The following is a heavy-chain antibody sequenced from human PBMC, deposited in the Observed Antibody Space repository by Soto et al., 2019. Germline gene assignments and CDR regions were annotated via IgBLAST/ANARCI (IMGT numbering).Heavy chain of an antibody. V-gene: IGHV4-4*07. Sequence: SETLSLTCTVSGDSITNNYWSWIRQPAGKGLEWIGRIYSSGSTNYNPSLKSRVTMSVDKSKNKFSLKLSSVTAADTAVYYCARDSGSYYLGPYWGRGTLVTVSA. CDR2: IYSSGST. D-gene: IGHD1-26*01. CDR1: GDSITNNY. CDR3: ARDSGSYYLGPY. J-gene: IGHJ4*01.